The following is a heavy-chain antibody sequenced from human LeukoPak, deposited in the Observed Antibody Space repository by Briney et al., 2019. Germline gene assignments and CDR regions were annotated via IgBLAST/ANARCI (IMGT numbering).Heavy chain of an antibody. J-gene: IGHJ6*03. V-gene: IGHV4-59*01. CDR2: VSYRGHT. CDR3: ARAKQLERPPPLIGYYYMDV. Sequence: TLSLTCSVSGGSISPYYWSWIRQPPGKGLEWIGYVSYRGHTNYNPSLESRVTISLDTSKNQFSLKLRSVTAADTAVYYCARAKQLERPPPLIGYYYMDVWGKGTTVTVSS. CDR1: GGSISPYY. D-gene: IGHD1-1*01.